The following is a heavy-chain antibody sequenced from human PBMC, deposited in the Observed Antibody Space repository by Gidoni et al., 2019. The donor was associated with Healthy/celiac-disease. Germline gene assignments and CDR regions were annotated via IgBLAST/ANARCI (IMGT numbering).Heavy chain of an antibody. CDR2: IWYDGSNK. Sequence: QVQLVESGGGVVQPGRSLRLSCAASGFTFSSYGMHWVRQAPGKGLEWVAVIWYDGSNKYYADSVKGRFTISRDNSKNTLYLQMNSLRAEDTAVYYCARDYAEGVRGVIYNYGMDVWGQGTTVTVSS. CDR1: GFTFSSYG. J-gene: IGHJ6*02. D-gene: IGHD3-10*01. V-gene: IGHV3-33*01. CDR3: ARDYAEGVRGVIYNYGMDV.